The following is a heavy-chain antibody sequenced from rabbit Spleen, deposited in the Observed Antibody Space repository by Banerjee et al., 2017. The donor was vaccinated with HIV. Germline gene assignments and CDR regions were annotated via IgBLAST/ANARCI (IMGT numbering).Heavy chain of an antibody. CDR3: ARHAAYAGYGYVYLNL. J-gene: IGHJ4*01. CDR1: GFSFSGSHY. D-gene: IGHD6-1*01. V-gene: IGHV1S40*01. Sequence: QSLEESGGDLVKPGAYLTLTCTASGFSFSGSHYMCWVRQAPGKGLAWIACINVVTGKAVYATWAKGRFTISKTSSTTVTLQMTSLTAADTATYFCARHAAYAGYGYVYLNLWGPGTLVTVS. CDR2: INVVTGKA.